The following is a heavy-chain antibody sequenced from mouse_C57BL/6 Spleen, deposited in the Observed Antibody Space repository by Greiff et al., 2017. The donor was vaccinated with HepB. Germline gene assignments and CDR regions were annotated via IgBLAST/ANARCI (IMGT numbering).Heavy chain of an antibody. V-gene: IGHV1-42*01. Sequence: VQLQQSGPELVKPGASVKISCKASGYSFTGYYMNWVKQSPEKSLEWIGEINPSTGGTTYNQKFKAKATLTVDKSSSTAYMQLKSLTSEDSAVYYCARRGGPRYFDYWGQGTTLTVSS. CDR3: ARRGGPRYFDY. J-gene: IGHJ2*01. CDR2: INPSTGGT. CDR1: GYSFTGYY. D-gene: IGHD3-3*01.